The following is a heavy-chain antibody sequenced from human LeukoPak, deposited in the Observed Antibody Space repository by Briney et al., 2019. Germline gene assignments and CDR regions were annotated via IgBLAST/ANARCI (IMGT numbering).Heavy chain of an antibody. CDR2: IYSGGST. Sequence: PGGSLRLSCAASGFTVSSNYMSWVRQAPGKGLEWGSVIYSGGSTYYADSVKGRFTISRDNSKNTLYLQMNSLRAEDTAVYYCAKGTGPQWLADIDYWGQGTLVTVSS. J-gene: IGHJ4*02. CDR1: GFTVSSNY. D-gene: IGHD6-19*01. CDR3: AKGTGPQWLADIDY. V-gene: IGHV3-66*01.